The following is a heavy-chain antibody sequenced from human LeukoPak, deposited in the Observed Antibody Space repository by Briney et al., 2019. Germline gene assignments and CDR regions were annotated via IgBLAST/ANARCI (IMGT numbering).Heavy chain of an antibody. CDR1: GGSFSGYY. V-gene: IGHV4-34*01. CDR2: FNHSGST. J-gene: IGHJ4*02. D-gene: IGHD6-6*01. CDR3: ARCTIKWQLGRSSYFDY. Sequence: PSETLSLTCAVYGGSFSGYYWSWIRQPPGKGLEWIGEFNHSGSTNYNPSFKDRVTISVDTSKDQFSLKLSSVTAADTAVYYCARCTIKWQLGRSSYFDYWGQGTLVTVSS.